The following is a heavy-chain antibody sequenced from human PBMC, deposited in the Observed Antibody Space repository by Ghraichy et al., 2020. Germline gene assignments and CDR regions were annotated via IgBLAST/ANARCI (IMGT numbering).Heavy chain of an antibody. CDR2: TSYRSKWYN. CDR3: ARDDSVSGNYLDY. CDR1: GDSVSSDSAA. V-gene: IGHV6-1*01. Sequence: SETLSLTCAISGDSVSSDSAAWNWIRQSPSRGLEWLGRTSYRSKWYNDYAVSVKSRITINPDTSKNQFSLQLNSVTPEDTAVYYCARDDSVSGNYLDYWGQGTLVTVSS. J-gene: IGHJ4*02. D-gene: IGHD1-26*01.